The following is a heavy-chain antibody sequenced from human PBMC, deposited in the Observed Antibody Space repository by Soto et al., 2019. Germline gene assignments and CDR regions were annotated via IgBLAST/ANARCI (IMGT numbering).Heavy chain of an antibody. CDR1: GFSLSTTGVG. J-gene: IGHJ4*02. CDR2: IYWDNDK. D-gene: IGHD3-10*01. Sequence: QITLKESGPTLVKPTQTLTLTCSFSGFSLSTTGVGVGWIRQSPGKALEWLAIIYWDNDKSYSPSLKSRVTITKDTSKNQVVLTVTNMDPVETATYYCARSLWFGELHWGQGALVNVSS. CDR3: ARSLWFGELH. V-gene: IGHV2-5*02.